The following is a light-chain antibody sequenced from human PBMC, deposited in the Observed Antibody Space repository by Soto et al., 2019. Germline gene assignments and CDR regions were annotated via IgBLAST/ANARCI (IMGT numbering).Light chain of an antibody. J-gene: IGKJ4*01. CDR1: QSISSW. CDR3: KQYISYPLT. Sequence: DIQMTQSPSTLSESVGDRVTITCRASQSISSWLAWYQQKPGKAPKLLIYKASSLESGVPSRFSGSGSGTEFTLNIGSLQHDDFAIYYCKQYISYPLTFGGGTKVEIK. V-gene: IGKV1-5*03. CDR2: KAS.